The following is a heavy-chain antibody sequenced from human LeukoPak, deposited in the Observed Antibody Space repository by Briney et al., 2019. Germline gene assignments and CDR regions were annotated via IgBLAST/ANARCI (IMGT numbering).Heavy chain of an antibody. CDR3: AKESAHSSSWHPFDY. Sequence: GGSLRLSCAASGFTFSSYAMSWVRQAPGKGLEWVSAISGSGGSTYYADSVKGRFTISRDNSKNTLYRQMNSLRAEDTAVYYCAKESAHSSSWHPFDYWGQGTLVTVSS. CDR2: ISGSGGST. CDR1: GFTFSSYA. J-gene: IGHJ4*02. D-gene: IGHD6-13*01. V-gene: IGHV3-23*01.